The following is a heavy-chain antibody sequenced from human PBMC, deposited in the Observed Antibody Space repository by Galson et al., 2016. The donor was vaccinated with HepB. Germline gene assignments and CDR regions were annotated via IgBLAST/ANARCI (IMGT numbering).Heavy chain of an antibody. CDR1: GESFSGHY. J-gene: IGHJ5*02. CDR3: ARTRYIWNGSYFDP. V-gene: IGHV4-34*01. D-gene: IGHD1-1*01. CDR2: INDSGST. Sequence: SETLSLTCAVFGESFSGHYWSWIRQPPGKGLEWIGEINDSGSTSYIPSLKSRVTMSVDTSKNHFSLRLTSVTAADTAVYFCARTRYIWNGSYFDPWGQGTLVTVSS.